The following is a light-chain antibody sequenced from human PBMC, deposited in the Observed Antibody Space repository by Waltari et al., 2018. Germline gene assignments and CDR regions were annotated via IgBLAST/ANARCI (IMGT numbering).Light chain of an antibody. Sequence: DMVMTQSPAPLSLSPGDSATLSCRASPGIRSNLAWYHHRPGQAPRLLMYGTATRATAIPARFSGSGSGTEFTLTISSLQSEDSAVYYCQHYNNWPPVYTFGRGTNLEIK. CDR3: QHYNNWPPVYT. CDR2: GTA. CDR1: PGIRSN. J-gene: IGKJ2*01. V-gene: IGKV3-15*01.